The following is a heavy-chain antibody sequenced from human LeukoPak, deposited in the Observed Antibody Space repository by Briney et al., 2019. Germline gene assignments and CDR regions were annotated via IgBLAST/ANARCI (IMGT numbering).Heavy chain of an antibody. V-gene: IGHV3-48*04. CDR3: AKDMVRGVTGAFDI. CDR2: ISSSSSTI. D-gene: IGHD3-10*01. CDR1: GFTFSSYS. J-gene: IGHJ3*02. Sequence: QPGGSLRLSCAASGFTFSSYSMNWVRQAPGKGLEWVSYISSSSSTIYYADSVKGRFTISRDNAKNSLYLQMNSLRAEDMALYYCAKDMVRGVTGAFDIWGQGTMVTVSS.